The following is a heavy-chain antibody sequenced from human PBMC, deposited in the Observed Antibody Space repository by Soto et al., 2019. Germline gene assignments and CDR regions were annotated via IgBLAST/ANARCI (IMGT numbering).Heavy chain of an antibody. CDR1: GGTFSSYA. V-gene: IGHV1-69*13. CDR3: ARWAPEYYYDSSGYFLDY. CDR2: IIPIFGTA. D-gene: IGHD3-22*01. J-gene: IGHJ4*02. Sequence: SVKVSCKASGGTFSSYAISWVRQAPGQGLEWMGGIIPIFGTANYAQKFQGRVTITADESTSTAYMELSSLRSEDTAVYYCARWAPEYYYDSSGYFLDYWGQGTLVTVSS.